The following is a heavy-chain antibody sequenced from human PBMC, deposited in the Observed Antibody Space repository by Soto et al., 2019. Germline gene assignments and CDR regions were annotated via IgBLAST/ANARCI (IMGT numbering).Heavy chain of an antibody. CDR1: GGSISSGGYC. V-gene: IGHV4-31*03. CDR3: ARDCATRVVGDVADKSEYSENCLVS. J-gene: IGHJ5*01. D-gene: IGHD3-10*01. Sequence: QVQLQESGPGLVKPSQTLSLTCTVSGGSISSGGYCCSWNRQRPGQALERIVYICYSGSTYYTPPLQSRVPRSVNTSKTQFSLKMSSVSAADTAVYYCARDCATRVVGDVADKSEYSENCLVSWGQWTLATGSS. CDR2: ICYSGST.